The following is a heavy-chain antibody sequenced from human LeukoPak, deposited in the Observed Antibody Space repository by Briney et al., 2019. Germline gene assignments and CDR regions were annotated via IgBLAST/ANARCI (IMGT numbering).Heavy chain of an antibody. V-gene: IGHV1-8*01. J-gene: IGHJ4*02. CDR2: MNPNSGNT. CDR1: GYTFTSYD. D-gene: IGHD1-26*01. CDR3: ARGSGGSYPFDY. Sequence: ASVKVSCTASGYTFTSYDINWVRQATGQGLEWMGWMNPNSGNTGYAQKFQGRVTMTRNTSISTAYMELSSLRSEDTAVYYCARGSGGSYPFDYWGQGTLVTVSS.